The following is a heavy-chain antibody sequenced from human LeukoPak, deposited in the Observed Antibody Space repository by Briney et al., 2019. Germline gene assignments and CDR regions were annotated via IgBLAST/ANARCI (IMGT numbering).Heavy chain of an antibody. Sequence: PGKSLRLSCAASGFIFTNHAMHWVRQAPGKGLEWVATISYSGRNEYYADSVKGRFTISRDNSDNTLSLQMNSLRADDTDVYFCAKDWMLTATPIFYFENWGQGTLVTVSS. D-gene: IGHD2-21*02. V-gene: IGHV3-33*05. CDR3: AKDWMLTATPIFYFEN. J-gene: IGHJ4*02. CDR1: GFIFTNHA. CDR2: ISYSGRNE.